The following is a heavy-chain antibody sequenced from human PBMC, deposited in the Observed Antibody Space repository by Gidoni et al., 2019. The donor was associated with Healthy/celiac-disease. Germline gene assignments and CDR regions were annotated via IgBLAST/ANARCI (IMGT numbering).Heavy chain of an antibody. J-gene: IGHJ3*02. D-gene: IGHD1-26*01. CDR3: QGGSYWADTLDAFDI. V-gene: IGHV3-30*03. Sequence: QVQLVESGGSVVQPGRSLRLSCAASGFTFSSYGMHWVRQAPGKGLEWVAVISYDGSNKYYADSVKGRFTISRDNSKNTLYLQMNSLRAEDTAVYYCQGGSYWADTLDAFDIWGQGTMVTVSS. CDR1: GFTFSSYG. CDR2: ISYDGSNK.